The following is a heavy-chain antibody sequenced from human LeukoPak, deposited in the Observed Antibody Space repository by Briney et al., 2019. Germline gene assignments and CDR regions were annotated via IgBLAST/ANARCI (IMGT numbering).Heavy chain of an antibody. J-gene: IGHJ4*02. CDR3: AKERDWNYGGYFDY. Sequence: PGGSLRLSCAASGFTVSSNYMSWVRQAPGKGLEWVSVIYSGGSTYYADSVKGRFTISRDNSKNTLYLQMNSLRAEDTAVYYCAKERDWNYGGYFDYWGQGTLVTVSS. CDR1: GFTVSSNY. CDR2: IYSGGST. D-gene: IGHD1-7*01. V-gene: IGHV3-53*01.